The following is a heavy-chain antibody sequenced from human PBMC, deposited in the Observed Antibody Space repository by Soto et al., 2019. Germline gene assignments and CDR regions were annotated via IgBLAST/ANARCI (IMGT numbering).Heavy chain of an antibody. Sequence: PSETLSLTCTVSGGSISGYYWSWIRQPPGKGLEWIGYIYYSGSTNYNPSLKSRVTISVDTSKNQFSLKLSSVTAADTAVYYCARGDQLSPWYFDYWGQGTLVTVSS. J-gene: IGHJ4*02. CDR2: IYYSGST. V-gene: IGHV4-59*08. CDR1: GGSISGYY. D-gene: IGHD2-2*01. CDR3: ARGDQLSPWYFDY.